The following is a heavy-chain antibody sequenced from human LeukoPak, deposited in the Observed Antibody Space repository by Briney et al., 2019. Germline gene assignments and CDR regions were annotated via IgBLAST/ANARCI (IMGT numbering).Heavy chain of an antibody. V-gene: IGHV1-69*13. CDR1: GYTFTSYG. D-gene: IGHD3-10*01. CDR3: ARERSGSNYYGMDV. J-gene: IGHJ6*04. CDR2: IIPLFGTS. Sequence: SVKVSCKASGYTFTSYGVSWVRQAPGQGLEWVGRIIPLFGTSRYGQKFQGRVTITADESTTTAYMDLISLTSDDTAVYYCARERSGSNYYGMDVWGKGTTVIVSS.